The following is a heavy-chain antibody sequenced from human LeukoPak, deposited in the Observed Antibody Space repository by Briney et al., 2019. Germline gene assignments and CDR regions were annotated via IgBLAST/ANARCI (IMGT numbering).Heavy chain of an antibody. CDR2: VSFSGDIS. CDR3: AKRSRTVTTIDS. D-gene: IGHD4-11*01. J-gene: IGHJ4*02. CDR1: GFTFSSFA. V-gene: IGHV3-23*01. Sequence: GGSLRLSCAASGFTFSSFAMSWVRQAPEKGLEWVSAVSFSGDISYYADSVKGRFTISRDNSKNTLYLQMNSLRAEDTALYYCAKRSRTVTTIDSWGRGTLVTVSS.